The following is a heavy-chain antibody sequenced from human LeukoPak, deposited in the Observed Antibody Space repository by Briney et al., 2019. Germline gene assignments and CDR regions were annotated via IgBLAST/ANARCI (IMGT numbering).Heavy chain of an antibody. CDR1: GLTFSRYY. J-gene: IGHJ4*02. CDR3: ASASDYYDSSGYYYFYY. Sequence: GGSLRLSCAASGLTFSRYYMTWVSQAPGEGLEWVSVIYSGGSTCYSDSVKGRFTISRDNSKNTLYLQMNILRAADTAVYDCASASDYYDSSGYYYFYYWGQGTLVTVSS. V-gene: IGHV3-66*01. D-gene: IGHD3-22*01. CDR2: IYSGGST.